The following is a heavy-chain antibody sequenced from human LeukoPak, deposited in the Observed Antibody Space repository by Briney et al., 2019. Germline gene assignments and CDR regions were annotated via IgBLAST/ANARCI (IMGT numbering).Heavy chain of an antibody. D-gene: IGHD4-17*01. CDR3: ARMAAHKGAKTTVTIGYWFDP. Sequence: GASVKVSCKASGCTFSSYAISWVRQAPGQGLEWMGGIIPIFGTANYAQKFPGRVTITADKSTSTAYMELSSLRSEDTAVYYCARMAAHKGAKTTVTIGYWFDPWGQGTLVTVSS. CDR2: IIPIFGTA. CDR1: GCTFSSYA. V-gene: IGHV1-69*06. J-gene: IGHJ5*02.